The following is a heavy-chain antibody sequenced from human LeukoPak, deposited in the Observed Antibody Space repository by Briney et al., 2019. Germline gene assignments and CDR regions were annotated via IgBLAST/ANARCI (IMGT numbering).Heavy chain of an antibody. Sequence: GASVKVSCKASGYTFTSYYMHWVQQAPGQGLEWMGIINPSGGSTSYAQKFQGRVTMTRDTSTSTVYMELSSLRSEDTAVYYCARGGHSGTPRGYFDLWGRGTLVTVSS. CDR3: ARGGHSGTPRGYFDL. CDR2: INPSGGST. D-gene: IGHD3-10*01. V-gene: IGHV1-46*01. J-gene: IGHJ2*01. CDR1: GYTFTSYY.